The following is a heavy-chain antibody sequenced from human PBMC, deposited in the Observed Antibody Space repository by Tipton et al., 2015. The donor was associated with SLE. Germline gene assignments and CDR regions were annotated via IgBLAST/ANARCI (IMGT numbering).Heavy chain of an antibody. CDR3: AKRVYDSSGYYLDY. V-gene: IGHV3-74*01. Sequence: SLRLSCAASGIIFSSYWMHWVRQVPGKGLVWVSRINSGGRSISYGDSVKGRFTMSRDNAKNTVYLQMNSLRAEDTAVYYCAKRVYDSSGYYLDYWGQGTLVTVSS. CDR1: GIIFSSYW. D-gene: IGHD3-22*01. J-gene: IGHJ4*02. CDR2: INSGGRSI.